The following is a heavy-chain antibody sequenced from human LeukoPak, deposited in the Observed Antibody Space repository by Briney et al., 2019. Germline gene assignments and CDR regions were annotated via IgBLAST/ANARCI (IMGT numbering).Heavy chain of an antibody. D-gene: IGHD3-10*01. Sequence: SETLSLTCTVSGASISSYSWGWVRQPPRRGLEWVGCVYYSGSANYNPSLKSRVTISVDTSKNQFSLKLSSVTAADTAVYYCARAGPLRWFGELPLNAFDIWGQGTMVTVSS. CDR3: ARAGPLRWFGELPLNAFDI. V-gene: IGHV4-59*01. CDR1: GASISSYS. CDR2: VYYSGSA. J-gene: IGHJ3*02.